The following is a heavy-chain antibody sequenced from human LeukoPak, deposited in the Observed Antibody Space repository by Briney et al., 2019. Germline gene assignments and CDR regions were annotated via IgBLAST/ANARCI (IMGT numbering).Heavy chain of an antibody. V-gene: IGHV3-23*01. Sequence: PGGSLRLSCAASGFTFSSYAMSWVRQAPGKGLEWVSAISGSGGSTYYADSVKGRFTISRDNSKNTLYLQMNSLRAEDTAVYYCAKVAGYSSGWPRGGVDYWGQGTLVTVSS. J-gene: IGHJ4*02. CDR1: GFTFSSYA. CDR3: AKVAGYSSGWPRGGVDY. CDR2: ISGSGGST. D-gene: IGHD6-19*01.